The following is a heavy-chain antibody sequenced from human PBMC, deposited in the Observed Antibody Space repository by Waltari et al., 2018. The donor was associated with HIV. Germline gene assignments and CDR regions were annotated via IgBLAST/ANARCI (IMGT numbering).Heavy chain of an antibody. CDR2: LSNDGGRT. Sequence: EVQVQESGGGLVQPGGSLRLSCAASGFTFSGYWRHGVRQATGQGLVCVSHLSNDGGRTSYADSVNGRFTISRDNAENTLYLQMNSLRGEDTAVYYCARDWRQPRGVYYGMDVWGQGTTVIVSS. D-gene: IGHD3-3*01. V-gene: IGHV3-74*01. CDR3: ARDWRQPRGVYYGMDV. CDR1: GFTFSGYW. J-gene: IGHJ6*02.